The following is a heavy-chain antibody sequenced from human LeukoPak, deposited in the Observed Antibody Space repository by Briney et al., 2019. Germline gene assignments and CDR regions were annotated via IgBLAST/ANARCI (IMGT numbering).Heavy chain of an antibody. V-gene: IGHV3-23*01. J-gene: IGHJ4*02. CDR1: GVTLSNYA. D-gene: IGHD2-8*01. Sequence: PGGSLRLSCAASGVTLSNYAMSWVRQAPGKGLEWVSAISDSGGRTYYADSVKGRFTISRDNSKNTLYLQMNNLRAEDTAVYYCARDRMVYAIWGQGTLVTVSS. CDR3: ARDRMVYAI. CDR2: ISDSGGRT.